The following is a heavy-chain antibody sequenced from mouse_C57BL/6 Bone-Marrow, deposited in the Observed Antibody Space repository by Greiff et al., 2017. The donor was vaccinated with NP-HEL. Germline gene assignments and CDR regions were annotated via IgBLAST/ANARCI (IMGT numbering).Heavy chain of an antibody. CDR3: ARSGGYYATWFAY. V-gene: IGHV1-69*01. J-gene: IGHJ3*01. CDR2: IDPSDSYT. D-gene: IGHD2-3*01. Sequence: VQLQQPGAELVMPGASVKLSCKASGYTFTSYWMHWVKQRPGQGLEWIGEIDPSDSYTNYNQKFKGKSTLTVDKSSSTAYMQLSSLTSEDSAVYYCARSGGYYATWFAYWGQGTLVTVSA. CDR1: GYTFTSYW.